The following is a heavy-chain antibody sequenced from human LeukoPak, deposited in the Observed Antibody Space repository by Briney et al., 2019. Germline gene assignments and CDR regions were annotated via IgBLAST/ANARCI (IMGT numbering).Heavy chain of an antibody. CDR2: IYSGGGT. J-gene: IGHJ4*02. CDR1: GFTVSSNY. V-gene: IGHV3-66*01. D-gene: IGHD4-23*01. Sequence: GGSLRLSCAASGFTVSSNYMSWVRQAPGKGLEWVSDIYSGGGTYYADSVKGRFTVSRDNSKNTLYLQMNSLRVDDTAMYYCARNQDYGGFDFWGQGTLVTVSS. CDR3: ARNQDYGGFDF.